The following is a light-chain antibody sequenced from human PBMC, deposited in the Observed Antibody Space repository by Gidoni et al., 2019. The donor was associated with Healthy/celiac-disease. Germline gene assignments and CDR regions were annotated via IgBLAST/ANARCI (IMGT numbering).Light chain of an antibody. CDR2: DAS. CDR3: QQRSNWPQG. J-gene: IGKJ3*01. CDR1: QSVSSY. V-gene: IGKV3-11*01. Sequence: EIVFTQSPATLSLSPGERATRSCRASQSVSSYLACYQQKPGQAPRLLIYDASNRATGIPAMFSGSGSGTDFTLTSSSLEPEDFAVYYCQQRSNWPQGFGPGTKVEIK.